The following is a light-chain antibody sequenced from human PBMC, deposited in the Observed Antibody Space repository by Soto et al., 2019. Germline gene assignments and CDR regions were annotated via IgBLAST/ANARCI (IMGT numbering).Light chain of an antibody. J-gene: IGKJ2*01. CDR3: QQYGSSPYT. Sequence: EIVLTQSPGTLHLAPGERATLSCRASQSVSSSYLAWDQQKPGQAPRLLIYGASSRANGIPDRFSGSGSGTDFTLTISRLEPEDFAVYYCQQYGSSPYTFGQGTKLEIK. CDR2: GAS. CDR1: QSVSSSY. V-gene: IGKV3-20*01.